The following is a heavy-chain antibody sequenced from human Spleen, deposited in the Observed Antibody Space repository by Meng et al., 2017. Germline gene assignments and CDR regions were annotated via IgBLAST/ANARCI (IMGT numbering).Heavy chain of an antibody. D-gene: IGHD6-19*01. V-gene: IGHV4-38-2*02. CDR2: RYHSET. CDR3: ASDRYSSGWYYYYGMDV. CDR1: GYSISSGYY. Sequence: SETLSLTCTVSGYSISSGYYWGWMRQPPGKGLEWIGSRYHSETYYNPSVKSRVTISLDTSKNQFSLKLSSVTAADTAVYYCASDRYSSGWYYYYGMDVWGQGTTVTVSS. J-gene: IGHJ6*02.